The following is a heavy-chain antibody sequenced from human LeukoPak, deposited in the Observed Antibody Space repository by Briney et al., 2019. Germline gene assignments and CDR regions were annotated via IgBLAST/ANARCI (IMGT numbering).Heavy chain of an antibody. D-gene: IGHD3-10*01. V-gene: IGHV1-46*01. CDR1: GYTFTSYY. CDR3: ARDTYYGSGSYSYGMDV. CDR2: INPSGGST. J-gene: IGHJ6*02. Sequence: ASVKVSCKASGYTFTSYYMHWVRQAPGQGLEWMGIINPSGGSTSYAQKFQGRVTMTRDTSTSTVYMELSSLRSEDTAVYYCARDTYYGSGSYSYGMDVWGQGTTVTVSS.